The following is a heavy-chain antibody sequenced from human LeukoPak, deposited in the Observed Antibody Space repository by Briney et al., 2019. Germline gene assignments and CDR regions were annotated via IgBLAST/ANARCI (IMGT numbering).Heavy chain of an antibody. CDR1: GGSFSGYY. D-gene: IGHD3-22*01. V-gene: IGHV4-34*01. Sequence: SETLSLTCAVYGGSFSGYYWSWIRQPPGKGLEWIGEINHSGSTNHNPSLKSRVTISVDTSKNQFSLKLSSVTAADTAVYYCASVGYYDSSGYYEDAFDIWGQGTMVTVSS. CDR3: ASVGYYDSSGYYEDAFDI. CDR2: INHSGST. J-gene: IGHJ3*02.